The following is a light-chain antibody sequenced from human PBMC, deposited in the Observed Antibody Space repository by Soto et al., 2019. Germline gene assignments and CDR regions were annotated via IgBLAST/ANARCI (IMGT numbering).Light chain of an antibody. CDR2: DVS. CDR1: SSDVGGYNY. J-gene: IGLJ1*01. Sequence: QSVLTQPASVSGSPGQSITISCTGTSSDVGGYNYVSRYQQHPGKAPKLMIYDVSNRPSGVSNRFSGSKSGNTASLTISGLQAEDEADYYCNSYTSSSTPCVFGTGTKVTVL. V-gene: IGLV2-14*01. CDR3: NSYTSSSTPCV.